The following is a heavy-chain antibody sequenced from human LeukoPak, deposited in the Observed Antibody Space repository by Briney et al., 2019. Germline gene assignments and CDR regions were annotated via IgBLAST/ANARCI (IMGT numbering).Heavy chain of an antibody. Sequence: SETLSLTCTVSGGSISSYYWSWIRQPAGKGLEWIGRIHTSGSTNYNPSLKSRVTMSVDTSKNQFSLKLSSVTAADTAVYYCATSGYSSSCPDYWGQGTLVTVSS. CDR3: ATSGYSSSCPDY. CDR1: GGSISSYY. J-gene: IGHJ4*02. V-gene: IGHV4-4*07. CDR2: IHTSGST. D-gene: IGHD6-13*01.